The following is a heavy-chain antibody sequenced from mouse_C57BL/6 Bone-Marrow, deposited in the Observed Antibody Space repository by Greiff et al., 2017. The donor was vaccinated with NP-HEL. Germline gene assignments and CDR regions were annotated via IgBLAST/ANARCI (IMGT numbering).Heavy chain of an antibody. D-gene: IGHD1-1*01. J-gene: IGHJ1*03. CDR1: GYTFTDYY. Sequence: VQLVESGAELVRPGASVKLSCKASGYTFTDYYINWVKQRPGQGLEWIARIYPGSGNTYYNEKFKGKATLTAEKSSSTAYMQLSSLTSEDSAVYFCARGPLITTVVARRDWYFDVWGTGTTVTVSS. CDR2: IYPGSGNT. CDR3: ARGPLITTVVARRDWYFDV. V-gene: IGHV1-76*01.